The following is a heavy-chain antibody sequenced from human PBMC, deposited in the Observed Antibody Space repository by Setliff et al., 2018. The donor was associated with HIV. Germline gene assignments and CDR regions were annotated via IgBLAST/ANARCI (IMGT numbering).Heavy chain of an antibody. Sequence: GASVKVSCKTSGGTFSSFAVSWVRQAPGQGLEWMGDIIPIFGTANYAQVRDRVTITADQSTTTSYLQLNSLRFEDTAIYYCASDSPAARFEELEDHYYYFMDVWGKGTTVTVSS. CDR3: ASDSPAARFEELEDHYYYFMDV. D-gene: IGHD3-10*01. CDR2: IIPIFGTA. J-gene: IGHJ6*03. CDR1: GGTFSSFA. V-gene: IGHV1-69*13.